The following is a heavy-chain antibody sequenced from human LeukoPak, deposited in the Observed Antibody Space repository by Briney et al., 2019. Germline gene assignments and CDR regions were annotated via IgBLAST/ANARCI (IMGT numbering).Heavy chain of an antibody. CDR1: GGSISSSSYY. V-gene: IGHV4-39*01. Sequence: SETLSLTCTVSGGSISSSSYYWGWIRPPPGKGLEWIGSIYYSGSTYYNPSLKSRITISEDTSKNQFSLKLSSVTAADTAVYYCARLRNWFDPWGQGTLVTVSS. CDR2: IYYSGST. CDR3: ARLRNWFDP. J-gene: IGHJ5*02.